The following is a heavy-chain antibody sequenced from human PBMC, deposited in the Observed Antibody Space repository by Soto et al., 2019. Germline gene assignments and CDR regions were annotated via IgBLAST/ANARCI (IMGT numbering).Heavy chain of an antibody. D-gene: IGHD6-13*01. CDR2: IYYSGST. CDR1: GGSISSSSYY. J-gene: IGHJ2*01. V-gene: IGHV4-39*07. CDR3: ARADSSRLWYFAR. Sequence: SETLSLTCTVSGGSISSSSYYWGWIRQPPGKGLEWIGSIYYSGSTYYNPSLKSRVTISVDTSKNQFSLKLSSVTAADTAVYYGARADSSRLWYFARWGRGTLVTVDS.